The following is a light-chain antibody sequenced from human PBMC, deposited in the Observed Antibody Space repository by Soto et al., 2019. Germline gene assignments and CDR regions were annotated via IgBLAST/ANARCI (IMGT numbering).Light chain of an antibody. J-gene: IGLJ1*01. Sequence: QSALTQPASVSGSPGQSITISCTGTSSDVGGYNYVSWYQQHPGKAPKLMIYEVSNRPSGVSNRFSGSKSGNTASLTISGLQAEDEADYYCSSYTSSRTYGFGTGTKFTVL. CDR3: SSYTSSRTYG. V-gene: IGLV2-14*01. CDR2: EVS. CDR1: SSDVGGYNY.